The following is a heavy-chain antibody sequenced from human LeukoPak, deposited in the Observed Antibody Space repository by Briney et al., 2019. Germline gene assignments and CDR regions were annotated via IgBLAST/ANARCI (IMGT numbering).Heavy chain of an antibody. CDR2: ISSDAANT. D-gene: IGHD1-1*01. CDR3: ARARMESVGYYYYMDV. V-gene: IGHV3-30*01. CDR1: GVSISTYA. Sequence: GRSLRLSCAASGVSISTYAMHWVRQAPGKGLAWVAVISSDAANTYYADSVKGRFTISRDNSENTLYLQLHSLRPEDTAVYYCARARMESVGYYYYMDVWGEGTTVTVSS. J-gene: IGHJ6*03.